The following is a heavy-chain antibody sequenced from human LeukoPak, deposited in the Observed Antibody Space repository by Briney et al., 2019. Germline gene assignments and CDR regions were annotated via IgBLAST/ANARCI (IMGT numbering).Heavy chain of an antibody. Sequence: GGSLRLSCAASGFTFSSYAMSWVRQAPGKGLEWVSAISGSGGSTYYADPVKGRFTISRDNSKNTLYLQMNSLRAEDTAVYYCASAASSSWYYFDYWGQGTLVTVSS. CDR3: ASAASSSWYYFDY. CDR2: ISGSGGST. CDR1: GFTFSSYA. D-gene: IGHD6-13*01. J-gene: IGHJ4*02. V-gene: IGHV3-23*01.